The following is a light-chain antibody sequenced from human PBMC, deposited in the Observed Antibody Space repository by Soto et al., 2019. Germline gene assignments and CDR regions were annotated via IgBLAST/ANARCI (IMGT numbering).Light chain of an antibody. V-gene: IGKV1-5*03. CDR1: QSISTW. J-gene: IGKJ4*01. CDR3: QQYNTDSALT. Sequence: DIQMTQSPSTLSVSVGDRVTITCRASQSISTWLAWYQQKPGKAPKLLIYKASSLESGVPSRFSGSGSGTEFTLTISSLQPDDFATYYCQQYNTDSALTFGGGTKVEIK. CDR2: KAS.